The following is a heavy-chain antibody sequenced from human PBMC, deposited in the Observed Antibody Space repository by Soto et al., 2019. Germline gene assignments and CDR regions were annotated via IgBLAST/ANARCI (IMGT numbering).Heavy chain of an antibody. D-gene: IGHD3-10*01. V-gene: IGHV3-23*01. CDR1: GFTFSSYD. Sequence: EVQLLESGGNLVQPGGSLRLSCVASGFTFSSYDMTWVRQAPGKGLEYLSGISHDGATTYYPESVKGRFTISRDNSKNTVYLHLTSLRADDTAVYYCAKRMPYYFDYWGQGTLVTVSS. CDR3: AKRMPYYFDY. CDR2: ISHDGATT. J-gene: IGHJ4*02.